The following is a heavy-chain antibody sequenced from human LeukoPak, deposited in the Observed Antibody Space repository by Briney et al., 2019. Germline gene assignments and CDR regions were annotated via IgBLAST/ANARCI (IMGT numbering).Heavy chain of an antibody. CDR3: ARADGSGSYYNFDY. V-gene: IGHV4-31*03. D-gene: IGHD3-10*01. CDR2: IYYSGST. Sequence: PSETLSLPCTVSGGSISSGGYYWSWVRQHPGKGLEWIGYIYYSGSTYYNPSLKSRVTISVDTSKNQFSLKLSSVTAADTAVYYCARADGSGSYYNFDYWGQGTLVTVSS. J-gene: IGHJ4*02. CDR1: GGSISSGGYY.